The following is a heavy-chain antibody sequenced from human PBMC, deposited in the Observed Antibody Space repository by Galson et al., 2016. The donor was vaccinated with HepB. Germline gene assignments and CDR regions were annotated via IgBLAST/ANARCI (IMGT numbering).Heavy chain of an antibody. D-gene: IGHD6-6*01. CDR2: ISGSGGST. V-gene: IGHV3-23*01. CDR3: ARDGGSSWGIEGYFDY. CDR1: GFTFSTYT. Sequence: SLRLSCAASGFTFSTYTMNWVRQAPGRGLEWVSTISGSGGSTFYTDSVKGRFTISRDNSKNTLFLQMNGLRADDTAIYFCARDGGSSWGIEGYFDYWGRGALVTVSS. J-gene: IGHJ4*02.